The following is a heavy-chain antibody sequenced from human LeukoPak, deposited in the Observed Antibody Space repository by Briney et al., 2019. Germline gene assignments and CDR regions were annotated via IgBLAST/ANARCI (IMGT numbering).Heavy chain of an antibody. J-gene: IGHJ4*02. CDR3: AKARLTVTHVDY. V-gene: IGHV3-23*01. Sequence: PGGSLRLSCAASGFTFSNHAMSWVRQAPGKGLEWVSAISGSGGSTYYADSVKGRFTISRDNSKNTLYLQMNSLRAEDTAVYYCAKARLTVTHVDYWGQGTLVTVSS. CDR2: ISGSGGST. D-gene: IGHD4-17*01. CDR1: GFTFSNHA.